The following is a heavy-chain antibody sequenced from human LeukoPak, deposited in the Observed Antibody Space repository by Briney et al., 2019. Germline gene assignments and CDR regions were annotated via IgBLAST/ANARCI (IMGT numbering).Heavy chain of an antibody. CDR1: GDSVSSNSVS. J-gene: IGHJ4*02. CDR3: ARVKGKVLDY. V-gene: IGHV6-1*01. Sequence: PSQTLSLTCAISGDSVSSNSVSWNWIRQSPSRGLEWLGRTYCRSKWFDDCAVSVKSRITINPDTSKNQFSLQLNSVTPEDTAVYYCARVKGKVLDYWGQGTLVTVSS. CDR2: TYCRSKWFD. D-gene: IGHD1-1*01.